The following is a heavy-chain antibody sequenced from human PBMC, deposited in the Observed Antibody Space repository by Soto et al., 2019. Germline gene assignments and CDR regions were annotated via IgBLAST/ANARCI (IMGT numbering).Heavy chain of an antibody. CDR3: ARGEDTALVTSPHYYYGVDV. J-gene: IGHJ6*02. Sequence: HVQLVQSGAEVKKPGSSVKVSCKAFGGSFNSYGLSWVRQAPGQGREWMGGISPIFGTTSYAQKFQGRFTITADESKNKDYMEMSRLRSEDTAVSFCARGEDTALVTSPHYYYGVDVWGQGTTVTVSS. D-gene: IGHD3-16*01. V-gene: IGHV1-69*01. CDR2: ISPIFGTT. CDR1: GGSFNSYG.